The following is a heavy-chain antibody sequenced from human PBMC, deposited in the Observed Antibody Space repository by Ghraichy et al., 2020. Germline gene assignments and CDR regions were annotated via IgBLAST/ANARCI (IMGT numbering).Heavy chain of an antibody. J-gene: IGHJ4*02. D-gene: IGHD2-2*01. Sequence: ASVKVSCKASGYTFTTYDINWVRQATGQGLEWVGKMNPNSGDTAYAQKFQGRVTMTGNPSISTAYMELYSLTSEDTAVYYCARGLIPAASEPVDYWGQGTLVTVSS. CDR1: GYTFTTYD. CDR2: MNPNSGDT. V-gene: IGHV1-8*01. CDR3: ARGLIPAASEPVDY.